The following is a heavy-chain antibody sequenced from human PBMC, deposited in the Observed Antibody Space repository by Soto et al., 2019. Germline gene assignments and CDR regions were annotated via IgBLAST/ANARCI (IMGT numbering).Heavy chain of an antibody. Sequence: QVQLVQSGAEVKKPGASVKVSCKASGYTFTSYGISWVRQAPGQGLEWMGWISAYNGNTNYAQKLQGRVTLTTDTSTSTAYMELRSLGSDDTAVYYCARAIYDYVWGSYRPYYFDYWGQGTLVTVSS. CDR1: GYTFTSYG. J-gene: IGHJ4*02. V-gene: IGHV1-18*01. D-gene: IGHD3-16*02. CDR2: ISAYNGNT. CDR3: ARAIYDYVWGSYRPYYFDY.